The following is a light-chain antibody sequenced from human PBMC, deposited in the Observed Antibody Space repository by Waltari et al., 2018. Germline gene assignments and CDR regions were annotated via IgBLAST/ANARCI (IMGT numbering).Light chain of an antibody. CDR1: SGDIGTNND. CDR2: EIN. J-gene: IGLJ2*01. CDR3: STYGGANNLL. V-gene: IGLV2-8*01. Sequence: QPALTQPPSASGSPGQSVASSRAGTSGDIGTNNDVSWYQHHPGKVPRVMISEINKRPSGVPDRFSGSKSGDTASLTVSGLQPEDEAEYFCSTYGGANNLLFGGGTKVTVL.